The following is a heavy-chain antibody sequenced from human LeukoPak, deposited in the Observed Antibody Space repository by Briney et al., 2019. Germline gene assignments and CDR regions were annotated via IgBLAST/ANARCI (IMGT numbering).Heavy chain of an antibody. CDR3: ARDPPVTTFFYYYMDV. D-gene: IGHD4-11*01. CDR1: GFTFSSYA. J-gene: IGHJ6*03. Sequence: GGSLRVYCAASGFTFSSYAMSWVRQAPGKGLEWVSAISGSGGSTYYADSVKGRFTISRDNAKNTLYLQMNSLRAEDTAVYYCARDPPVTTFFYYYMDVWGKGTTVTVSS. CDR2: ISGSGGST. V-gene: IGHV3-23*01.